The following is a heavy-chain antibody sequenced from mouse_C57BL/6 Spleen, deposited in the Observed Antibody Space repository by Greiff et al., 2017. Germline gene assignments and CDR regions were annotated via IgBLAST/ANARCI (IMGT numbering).Heavy chain of an antibody. D-gene: IGHD1-1*01. J-gene: IGHJ1*03. Sequence: EVQGVESGGGLVKPGGSLKLSCAASGFTFSDYGMHWVRQAPEKGLEWVAYISSGSSTIYYADTVKGRFTISRDNAKNTLFLQITSLRSEDTAMYYCARGPLYYGSSYGYFDVWGTGTTVTVSS. CDR1: GFTFSDYG. CDR3: ARGPLYYGSSYGYFDV. CDR2: ISSGSSTI. V-gene: IGHV5-17*01.